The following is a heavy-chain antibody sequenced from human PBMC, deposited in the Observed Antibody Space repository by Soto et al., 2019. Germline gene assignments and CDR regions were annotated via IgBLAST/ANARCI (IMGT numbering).Heavy chain of an antibody. J-gene: IGHJ6*02. Sequence: SSVKVSRKASGGTFSSYAISWVLQAPGQGLASMGGIIPIFGTANYAQKFQGRVTLTADESTSTAYMELSSLRSEDTAVYYCARPEVVGATESYYYYYGMDVWGQGTTVTVSS. CDR3: ARPEVVGATESYYYYYGMDV. V-gene: IGHV1-69*13. D-gene: IGHD1-26*01. CDR2: IIPIFGTA. CDR1: GGTFSSYA.